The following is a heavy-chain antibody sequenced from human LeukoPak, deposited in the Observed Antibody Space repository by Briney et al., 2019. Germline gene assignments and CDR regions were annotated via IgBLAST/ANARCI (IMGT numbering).Heavy chain of an antibody. J-gene: IGHJ3*02. V-gene: IGHV4-59*01. CDR3: ARGRNQWDHDAFDI. D-gene: IGHD1-14*01. CDR2: IYYSGST. CDR1: GGSISSYY. Sequence: SETLSLTCTVSGGSISSYYWSWIRQPPGKGLEWIGYIYYSGSTNYNPSLKSRVTISVDTSKNQFSLKLSSVTAADTAVYYCARGRNQWDHDAFDIWGQGTMVTVSS.